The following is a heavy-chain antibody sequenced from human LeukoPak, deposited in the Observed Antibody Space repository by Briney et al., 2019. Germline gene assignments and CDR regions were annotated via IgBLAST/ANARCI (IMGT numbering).Heavy chain of an antibody. CDR2: INDSGST. V-gene: IGHV4-34*01. J-gene: IGHJ6*03. D-gene: IGHD3-3*01. CDR1: VGSFSGYY. Sequence: SETLSLTCAVYVGSFSGYYWSWIRQPPGKGLEWIGEINDSGSTNYNSSRKSRFTISVDTSKNQFSLKLSSVTAADTAVYYCARGVWPLRFLEWPEGYYYYMDVWGKGTTVTVSS. CDR3: ARGVWPLRFLEWPEGYYYYMDV.